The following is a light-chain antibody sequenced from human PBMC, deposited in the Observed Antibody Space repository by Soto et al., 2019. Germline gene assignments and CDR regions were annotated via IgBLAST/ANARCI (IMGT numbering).Light chain of an antibody. CDR2: AAS. J-gene: IGKJ1*01. CDR3: HQSHRDPWT. V-gene: IGKV1-39*01. Sequence: DIQMTQSPSSLSASVGERVTITCRASQYIGSHLNWYQQKPGKAPKLLIHAASTLQSGVPSRFSGSGSGTDFTLTISSLQPEDFAIYSCHQSHRDPWTFGQGTKVDIK. CDR1: QYIGSH.